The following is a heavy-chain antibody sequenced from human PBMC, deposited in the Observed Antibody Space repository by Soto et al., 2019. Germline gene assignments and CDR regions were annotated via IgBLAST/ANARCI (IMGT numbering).Heavy chain of an antibody. CDR2: ISYDGSNK. CDR1: GFTFSSYG. CDR3: AKGHSSSPYYYGMGV. D-gene: IGHD6-6*01. Sequence: GSLRLSCAASGFTFSSYGMHWVRQAPGKGLEWVAVISYDGSNKYYADSVKGRFTISRDNSKNTLYLQMNSLRAEDTAVYYCAKGHSSSPYYYGMGVWGQGTTVTVSS. J-gene: IGHJ6*02. V-gene: IGHV3-30*18.